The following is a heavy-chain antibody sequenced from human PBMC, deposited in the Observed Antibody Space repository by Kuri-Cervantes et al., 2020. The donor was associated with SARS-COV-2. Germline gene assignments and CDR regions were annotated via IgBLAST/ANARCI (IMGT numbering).Heavy chain of an antibody. Sequence: SLKISCAASGFTFSSYAMLWVRQAPGKGLGWVAVISYDGSNKYYADSVKGRFTISRDNSKNTLYLKMNSLRAEDTAVYYCARDHGITMVQGVYFDYWGQGTLVTVSS. CDR2: ISYDGSNK. J-gene: IGHJ4*02. D-gene: IGHD3-10*01. CDR1: GFTFSSYA. CDR3: ARDHGITMVQGVYFDY. V-gene: IGHV3-30-3*01.